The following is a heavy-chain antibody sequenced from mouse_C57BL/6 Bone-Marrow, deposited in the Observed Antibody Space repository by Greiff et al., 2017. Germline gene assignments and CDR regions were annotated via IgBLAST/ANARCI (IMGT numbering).Heavy chain of an antibody. CDR3: ARWSLRRGFAY. Sequence: QVHVKQSGAELAKPGASVKLSCKASGYTFTSYWMHWVKQRPGQGLEWIGYINPSSGYTKYNQKFKDKATLTADKASSTAYMQLSSPTYEDSAVYYCARWSLRRGFAYWGQGTLVTVSA. CDR1: GYTFTSYW. CDR2: INPSSGYT. V-gene: IGHV1-7*01. J-gene: IGHJ3*01. D-gene: IGHD1-2*01.